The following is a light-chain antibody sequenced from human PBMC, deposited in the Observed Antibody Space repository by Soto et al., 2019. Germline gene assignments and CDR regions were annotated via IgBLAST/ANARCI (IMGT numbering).Light chain of an antibody. CDR2: QVS. CDR3: VQRTHWPWT. V-gene: IGKV2-30*01. CDR1: QGLVYSDGNTF. J-gene: IGKJ1*01. Sequence: DVVMTQSPLSLSVTLRQPASISCRSSQGLVYSDGNTFLNWFHQRPGQSPRRLIYQVSNRDSGVPDRFSGSGSGTDYTLTISGVEAEDVGIYYCVQRTHWPWTFGQGTKVEIK.